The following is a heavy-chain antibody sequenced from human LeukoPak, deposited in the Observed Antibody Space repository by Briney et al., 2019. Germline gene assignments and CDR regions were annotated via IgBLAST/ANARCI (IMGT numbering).Heavy chain of an antibody. Sequence: ASVKVSCKASGYTFTGYYMHWVRQAPGQGLEWMGWINPNSGGTNYAQKFQGRVTMTRDTSISTAYMELSSLRSEDTAVYYCATGYCSGGSCYDSAVYGMGVWGQGTTVTVSS. D-gene: IGHD2-15*01. J-gene: IGHJ6*02. CDR1: GYTFTGYY. V-gene: IGHV1-2*02. CDR3: ATGYCSGGSCYDSAVYGMGV. CDR2: INPNSGGT.